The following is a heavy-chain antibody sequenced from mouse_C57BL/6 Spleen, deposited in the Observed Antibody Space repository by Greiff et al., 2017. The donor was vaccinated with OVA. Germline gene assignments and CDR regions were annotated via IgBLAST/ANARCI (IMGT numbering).Heavy chain of an antibody. V-gene: IGHV1-58*01. J-gene: IGHJ2*01. CDR2: IYIGNGYT. Sequence: VHVKQSGAELVRPGSSVKMSCKTSGYTFTSYGINWVKQRPGQGLEWIGYIYIGNGYTEYNEKFKGKATLTSDTSSSTAYMQLSSLTSEDSAIYFCARRRPSMVTTDYGDFDYWGQGTTLTVSS. CDR3: ARRRPSMVTTDYGDFDY. CDR1: GYTFTSYG. D-gene: IGHD2-2*01.